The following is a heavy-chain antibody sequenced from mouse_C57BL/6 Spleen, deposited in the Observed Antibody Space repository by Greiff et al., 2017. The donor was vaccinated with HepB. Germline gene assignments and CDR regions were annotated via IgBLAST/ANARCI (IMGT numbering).Heavy chain of an antibody. D-gene: IGHD1-1*01. V-gene: IGHV1-20*01. Sequence: EVKLQESGPELVKPGDSVKISCKASGYSFTGYFMNWVMQSHGKSLEWIGRINPYNGDTFYNQKFKGKATLTVDKSSSTAHMELRSLTSEDSAVYDCARSRGPITTVVATDYAMDYWGQGTSVTVSS. CDR2: INPYNGDT. CDR1: GYSFTGYF. CDR3: ARSRGPITTVVATDYAMDY. J-gene: IGHJ4*01.